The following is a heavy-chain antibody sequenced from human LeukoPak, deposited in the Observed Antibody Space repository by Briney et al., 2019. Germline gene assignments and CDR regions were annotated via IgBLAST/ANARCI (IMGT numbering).Heavy chain of an antibody. CDR1: GGSISSYY. D-gene: IGHD5-12*01. Sequence: SETLSLTCTVSGGSISSYYWGWIRQPPGKGLEWIGYIYYSGSTNYNPSLKSRVTISVDTSKNQFSLKLNSVTAADTAVYYCARGSASKWLRLQNYFDYWGQGTLVTVSS. CDR3: ARGSASKWLRLQNYFDY. CDR2: IYYSGST. J-gene: IGHJ4*02. V-gene: IGHV4-59*01.